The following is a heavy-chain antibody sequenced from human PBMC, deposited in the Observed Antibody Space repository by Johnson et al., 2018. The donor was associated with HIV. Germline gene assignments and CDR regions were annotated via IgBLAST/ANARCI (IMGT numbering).Heavy chain of an antibody. CDR1: GFTFSSCA. CDR3: ASLVGSSSGEAFDI. J-gene: IGHJ3*02. D-gene: IGHD6-6*01. CDR2: IYTGGST. V-gene: IGHV3-NL1*01. Sequence: QMMLVESGGGVVQPGRSLRLSCAASGFTFSSCAFHWVRQAPGKGLEWVAVIYTGGSTYYVDSVKGRFTISRDNAKNSLYLQMNSLRAEDTAVYYCASLVGSSSGEAFDIWGQGTMVTVSS.